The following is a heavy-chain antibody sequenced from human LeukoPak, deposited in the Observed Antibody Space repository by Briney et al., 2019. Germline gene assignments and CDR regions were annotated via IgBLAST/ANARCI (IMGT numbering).Heavy chain of an antibody. CDR1: GGSISSYY. Sequence: SETLSLTCTVSGGSISSYYWSWIRQPPGKGLEWIGYIYYSGSTYYNPSLKSRVTISVDTSKNQFSLKLSSVTAADTAVYYCARSSRGYSYGSGAFDIWGQGTMVTVSS. D-gene: IGHD5-18*01. CDR2: IYYSGST. V-gene: IGHV4-59*08. J-gene: IGHJ3*02. CDR3: ARSSRGYSYGSGAFDI.